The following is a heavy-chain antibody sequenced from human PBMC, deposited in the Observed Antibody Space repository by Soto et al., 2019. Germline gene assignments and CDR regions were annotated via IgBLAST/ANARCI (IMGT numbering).Heavy chain of an antibody. D-gene: IGHD3-9*01. CDR1: GFSFSSYA. Sequence: GGSLRLSCAGSGFSFSSYAMHWVRQAPGKGLEWVAVISYDGSNKYYADSVEGRFTISRDNSKNTLYLQMNSLRAEDTAVYYCARSNFDWLPPYYYYGMDVWGQGTTVTVSS. CDR3: ARSNFDWLPPYYYYGMDV. J-gene: IGHJ6*02. V-gene: IGHV3-30-3*01. CDR2: ISYDGSNK.